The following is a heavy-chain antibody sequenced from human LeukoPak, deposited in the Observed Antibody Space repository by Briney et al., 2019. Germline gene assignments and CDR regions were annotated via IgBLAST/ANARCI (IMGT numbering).Heavy chain of an antibody. J-gene: IGHJ6*03. D-gene: IGHD6-13*01. CDR2: MYHSGRT. Sequence: SETLSLTCAVSGYSISSGYYWGWFRQPPGKGLEWIGCMYHSGRTYDNPSLKSRVTISVDTSKNQFSLKLSSVTAADTVVYYCARQGGSSSPYYYYYMDVWGKGTTVTVSS. CDR3: ARQGGSSSPYYYYYMDV. V-gene: IGHV4-38-2*01. CDR1: GYSISSGYY.